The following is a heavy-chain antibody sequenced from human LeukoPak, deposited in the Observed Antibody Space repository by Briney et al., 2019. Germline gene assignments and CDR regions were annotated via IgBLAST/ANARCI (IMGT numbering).Heavy chain of an antibody. CDR2: IYYSGST. J-gene: IGHJ4*02. CDR3: ARDLRGSSCYDY. Sequence: PSETLSLTCTVSDGSLSSYYWSWIRQPPGKGLEWIGYIYYSGSTSYNPSLKSRVTISVDTSKNQFSLKLTSVTAADTALYYCARDLRGSSCYDYWGQGTLVTVSS. V-gene: IGHV4-59*01. CDR1: DGSLSSYY. D-gene: IGHD2-2*01.